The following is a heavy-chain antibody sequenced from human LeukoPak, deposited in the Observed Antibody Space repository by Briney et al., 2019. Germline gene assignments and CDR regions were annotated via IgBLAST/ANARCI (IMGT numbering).Heavy chain of an antibody. CDR1: GGSISSSSYY. V-gene: IGHV4-39*07. Sequence: SETLSLTCTVSGGSISSSSYYWGWIRQPPGKGLEWIGSIYYSGSTYYNPSLKSRVTISVDTSKNQFSLKLSSVTAADTAVYYCARDPGIAAAGPPLYNWFDPWGQGTLVTVSS. CDR2: IYYSGST. CDR3: ARDPGIAAAGPPLYNWFDP. D-gene: IGHD6-13*01. J-gene: IGHJ5*02.